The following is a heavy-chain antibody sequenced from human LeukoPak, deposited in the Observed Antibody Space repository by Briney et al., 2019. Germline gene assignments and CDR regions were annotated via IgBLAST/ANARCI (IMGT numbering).Heavy chain of an antibody. D-gene: IGHD3-10*01. CDR1: GGSFSGYY. V-gene: IGHV4-59*01. J-gene: IGHJ4*02. Sequence: SETLSLTCAVYGGSFSGYYWSWIRQPPGKGLEWIGYIYYSGSTNYNPSLKSRVTISVDTSKNQFSLKLSSVTAADTAVYYCARAEYYFGYWGQGTLVTVSS. CDR2: IYYSGST. CDR3: ARAEYYFGY.